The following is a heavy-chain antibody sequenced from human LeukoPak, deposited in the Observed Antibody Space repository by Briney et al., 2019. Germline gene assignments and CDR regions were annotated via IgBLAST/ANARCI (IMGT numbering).Heavy chain of an antibody. CDR3: AKTQGYYDC. Sequence: GGSLRLSCAAPGFTFSSYGMNWVRQAPGKGLEWVSGIGVGGTTYYADSVKGRFTISRDTSKNTLYLQMNSLRVEDTAVYYCAKTQGYYDCWGQGTLVTVSS. CDR2: IGVGGTT. CDR1: GFTFSSYG. J-gene: IGHJ4*02. D-gene: IGHD3-22*01. V-gene: IGHV3-23*01.